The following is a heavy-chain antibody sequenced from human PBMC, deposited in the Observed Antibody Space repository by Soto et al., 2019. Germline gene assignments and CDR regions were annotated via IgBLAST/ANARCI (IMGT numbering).Heavy chain of an antibody. CDR1: GGSISSYY. Sequence: SETRSLTCTVSGGSISSYYWSWIRQPPGKGLEWIGYIYYSGSTNYNPSLKSRVTISVDTSKNQFSLKLSSVTAADTAVYYCARDGYRYYFDYWGQGTLVTVSS. V-gene: IGHV4-59*01. D-gene: IGHD1-1*01. CDR3: ARDGYRYYFDY. CDR2: IYYSGST. J-gene: IGHJ4*02.